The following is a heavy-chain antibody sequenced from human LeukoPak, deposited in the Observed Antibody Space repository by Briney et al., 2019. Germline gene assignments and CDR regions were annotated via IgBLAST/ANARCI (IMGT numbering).Heavy chain of an antibody. V-gene: IGHV4-34*01. CDR1: GGSFSGYY. CDR2: IYYSGST. D-gene: IGHD1-26*01. CDR3: ASTTVGATTPFYY. Sequence: SETLSLTCAVYGGSFSGYYWSWIRQPPGKGLEWIGSIYYSGSTYYNPSLKSRVTISVDTSKNQFSLKLSSVTAADTAVYYCASTTVGATTPFYYWGQGTLVTVSS. J-gene: IGHJ4*02.